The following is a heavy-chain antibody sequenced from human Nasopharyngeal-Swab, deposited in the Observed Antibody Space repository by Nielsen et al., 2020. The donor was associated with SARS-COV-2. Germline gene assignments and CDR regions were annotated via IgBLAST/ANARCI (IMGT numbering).Heavy chain of an antibody. J-gene: IGHJ5*02. CDR3: AREELGGDYNWFDP. D-gene: IGHD4-17*01. CDR2: IYYSGST. Sequence: SETLSLTCTVSGGSISSGGYYWSWIRQHPGKGLEWIGYIYYSGSTYYNPSLKSRVTISVDTSKNQFSLKLSSVTATDTALYYCAREELGGDYNWFDPWGQGTLVTVSS. V-gene: IGHV4-31*03. CDR1: GGSISSGGYY.